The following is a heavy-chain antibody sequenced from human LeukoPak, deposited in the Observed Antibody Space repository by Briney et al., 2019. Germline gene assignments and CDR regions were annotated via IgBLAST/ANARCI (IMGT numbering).Heavy chain of an antibody. CDR1: GYTFTGYY. V-gene: IGHV1-2*02. CDR3: ASDYDSSGYYGY. CDR2: INPNSGGT. D-gene: IGHD3-22*01. Sequence: ASVKVSCKASGYTFTGYYMHWVRQAPGQGLEWMGWINPNSGGTNYAQKFQGRVTMTRDTSISTAYMGPSRLRSDDTAVYYCASDYDSSGYYGYWGQGTLVTVSS. J-gene: IGHJ4*02.